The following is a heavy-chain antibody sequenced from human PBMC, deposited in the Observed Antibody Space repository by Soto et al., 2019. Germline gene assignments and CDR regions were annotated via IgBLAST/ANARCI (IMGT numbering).Heavy chain of an antibody. CDR1: GFTFSSYW. CDR2: ISGSGGST. Sequence: GGSLRLSCAASGFTFSSYWMHWVRQTPGKGLVWVSAISGSGGSTYYADSVKGRFTISRDNSKNTLYLQMNSLRAEDTAVYYCAKQLERREDSYYYGMDVWGQGTTVTVSS. CDR3: AKQLERREDSYYYGMDV. D-gene: IGHD1-1*01. V-gene: IGHV3-23*01. J-gene: IGHJ6*02.